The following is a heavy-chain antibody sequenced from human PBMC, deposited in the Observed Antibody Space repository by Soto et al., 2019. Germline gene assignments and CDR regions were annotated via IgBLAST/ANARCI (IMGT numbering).Heavy chain of an antibody. CDR1: GGSIRSYY. V-gene: IGHV4-59*01. CDR2: IYYSGST. Sequence: SETLSLTCTVSGGSIRSYYWNWIRQPPGKGLEWIGYIYYSGSTNYNPSLKSRVTISVDTSKNQFSLKLTSVTAADTAVYYCARGDIVATITHYYFDYWGQGTLVTVSS. J-gene: IGHJ4*02. D-gene: IGHD5-12*01. CDR3: ARGDIVATITHYYFDY.